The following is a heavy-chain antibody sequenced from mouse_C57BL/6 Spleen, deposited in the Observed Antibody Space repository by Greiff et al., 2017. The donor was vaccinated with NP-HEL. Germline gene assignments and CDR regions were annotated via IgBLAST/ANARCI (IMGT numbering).Heavy chain of an antibody. CDR3: ARGYYEYFDV. V-gene: IGHV1-26*01. Sequence: EVQLQQSGPELVKPGASVKISCKASGYTFTDYYMNWVKQSHGKSLEGIGDINPNNGGTSYNQKFKGKATLTVDKSSSTAYMELRSLTSEDSAVYYCARGYYEYFDVWGTGTTVTVSS. J-gene: IGHJ1*03. CDR1: GYTFTDYY. CDR2: INPNNGGT. D-gene: IGHD2-3*01.